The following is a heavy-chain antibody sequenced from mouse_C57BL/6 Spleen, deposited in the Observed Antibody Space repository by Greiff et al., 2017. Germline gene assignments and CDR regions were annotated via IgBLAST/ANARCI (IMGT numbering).Heavy chain of an antibody. V-gene: IGHV1-26*01. CDR3: AREITTVGGDY. CDR2: INPNNGGT. D-gene: IGHD1-1*01. Sequence: VQLQQSGPELVKPGASVKISCKASGYTFTDYYMNWVKQSPGKSLEWIGDINPNNGGTSYNQKFKGKATLTVDTSSSTAYMELRSLTSEDSAVYYCAREITTVGGDYWGQGTTLTVSS. J-gene: IGHJ2*01. CDR1: GYTFTDYY.